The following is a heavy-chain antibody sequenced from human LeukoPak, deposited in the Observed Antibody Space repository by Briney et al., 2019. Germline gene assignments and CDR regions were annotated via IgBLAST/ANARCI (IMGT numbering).Heavy chain of an antibody. CDR3: ARGGYCSSTSCYTEVDY. CDR2: IYHSGST. V-gene: IGHV4-59*12. D-gene: IGHD2-2*02. CDR1: GGSISSYY. J-gene: IGHJ4*02. Sequence: SETLSLTCTVSGGSISSYYWSWIRQPPGKGLEWIGYIYHSGSTYYNPSLKSRVTISVDRSKNQFSLKLSSVTAADTAVYYCARGGYCSSTSCYTEVDYWGQGTLVTVSS.